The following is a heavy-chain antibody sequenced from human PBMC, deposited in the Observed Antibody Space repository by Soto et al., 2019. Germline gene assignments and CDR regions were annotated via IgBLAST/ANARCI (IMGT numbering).Heavy chain of an antibody. J-gene: IGHJ6*01. CDR2: IIPMFGTS. CDR1: GGTFSNYA. Sequence: QVQLVQSGAEVKKPGSSVKVSCKSSGGTFSNYAISWVRQAPGQGLEWMGGIIPMFGTSNYAQKFQGRVTFTADKATGTAYMDVSSLTSEAWAVYCCAISPPIVAAGIDYCSGMDVWGQGTTVTASS. D-gene: IGHD6-13*01. CDR3: AISPPIVAAGIDYCSGMDV. V-gene: IGHV1-69*06.